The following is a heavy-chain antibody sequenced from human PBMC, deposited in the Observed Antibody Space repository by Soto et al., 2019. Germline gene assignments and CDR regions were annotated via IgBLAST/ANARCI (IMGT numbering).Heavy chain of an antibody. CDR2: IYWDDDK. J-gene: IGHJ5*02. V-gene: IGHV2-5*02. Sequence: SGPTLVNPTQTVTLTCTFSGFSLSTSGVGVGWIRQPPGKALEWLALIYWDDDKRYSPSLKSRLTITKDTSKNQVVLTMPNMDPVDTATYYCAHSDCSGGSCYSKRWFDPWGQGTLVTVSS. D-gene: IGHD2-15*01. CDR3: AHSDCSGGSCYSKRWFDP. CDR1: GFSLSTSGVG.